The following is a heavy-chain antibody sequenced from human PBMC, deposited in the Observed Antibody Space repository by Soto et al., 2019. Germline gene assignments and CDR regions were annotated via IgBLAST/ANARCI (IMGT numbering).Heavy chain of an antibody. CDR1: GYTFTSYG. J-gene: IGHJ4*02. CDR2: ISAYNGNT. CDR3: ARDVTPYSSGWYDVRLFVY. Sequence: QVQLVQSGAEVKQPGASVKVSCKASGYTFTSYGISWVRQAPGQGLEWMGWISAYNGNTNYAQKLQGRVTMTTDTSTSTAYMELRSLRSDDTAVYYCARDVTPYSSGWYDVRLFVYWGQGTLVTVSS. D-gene: IGHD6-19*01. V-gene: IGHV1-18*01.